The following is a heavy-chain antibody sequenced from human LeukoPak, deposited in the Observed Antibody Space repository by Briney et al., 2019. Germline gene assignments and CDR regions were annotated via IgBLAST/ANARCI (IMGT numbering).Heavy chain of an antibody. CDR2: LYYSGTT. J-gene: IGHJ4*02. V-gene: IGHV4-39*01. D-gene: IGHD1-26*01. CDR3: ARHGYSGSYYDY. Sequence: SETLSFTCTVSGVSISSSNYYWGWIRQPPGEGLEWIGSLYYSGTTYYNPSLESRVTISVDTSKNQFSLKLSSVTAADTAVYYCARHGYSGSYYDYWGQGTLVTVSS. CDR1: GVSISSSNYY.